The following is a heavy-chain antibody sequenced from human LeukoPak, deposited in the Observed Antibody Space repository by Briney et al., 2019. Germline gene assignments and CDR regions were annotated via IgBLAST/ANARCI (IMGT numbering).Heavy chain of an antibody. CDR3: ARGWLQSDY. Sequence: GGSLRLSCAASGFTFSSYAMHWVRQAPGKGLEWMAVISYDGSNKYYADSVKGRFTISRDNSKNTLYLQMNSLRPEDTAVYYCARGWLQSDYWGQGTLVTVSS. V-gene: IGHV3-30*04. CDR2: ISYDGSNK. CDR1: GFTFSSYA. D-gene: IGHD5-24*01. J-gene: IGHJ4*02.